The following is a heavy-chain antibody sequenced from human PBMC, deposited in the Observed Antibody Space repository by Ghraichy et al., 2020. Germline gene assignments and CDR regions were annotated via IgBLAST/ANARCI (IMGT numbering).Heavy chain of an antibody. CDR3: AKDQAAAGTLAYFDY. V-gene: IGHV3-23*01. J-gene: IGHJ4*02. D-gene: IGHD6-13*01. Sequence: GGSLRLSCAASGFTFSSYAMSWVRQAPGKGLEWVSAISGSGGSTYYADSVKGRFTISRDNSKNTLYLQMNSLRAEDTAVYYCAKDQAAAGTLAYFDYWGQGTLVTVSS. CDR2: ISGSGGST. CDR1: GFTFSSYA.